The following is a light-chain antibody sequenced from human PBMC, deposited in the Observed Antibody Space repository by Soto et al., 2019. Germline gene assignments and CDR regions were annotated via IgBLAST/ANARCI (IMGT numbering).Light chain of an antibody. J-gene: IGKJ1*01. CDR1: HTISNW. V-gene: IGKV1-5*03. Sequence: ITPSPPPLSGSVRYRVTINYRTSHTISNWLDWYQQKPGKAPKLLIYKASSLESGVPSMFSGSGSETDLTLSNSSLQPDDIATYYSQHDKKITITFGLGTKVDIK. CDR3: QHDKKITIT. CDR2: KAS.